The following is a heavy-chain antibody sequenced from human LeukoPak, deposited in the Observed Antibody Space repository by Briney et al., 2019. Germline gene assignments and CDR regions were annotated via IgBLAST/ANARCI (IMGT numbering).Heavy chain of an antibody. CDR3: AAGGVYDLLDN. CDR2: FDPENGEA. CDR1: EYSLSELS. V-gene: IGHV1-24*01. D-gene: IGHD2-8*01. Sequence: ASVKVSCKVSEYSLSELSMHWVRQAPGKGLEWMGGFDPENGEAVYAQKFQGRVTMTEDTSTDTSYMELNSLKSEDTAVYYCAAGGVYDLLDNWGQGTLVTVSS. J-gene: IGHJ4*02.